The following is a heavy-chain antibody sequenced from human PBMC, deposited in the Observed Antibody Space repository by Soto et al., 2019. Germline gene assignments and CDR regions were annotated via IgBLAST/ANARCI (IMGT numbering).Heavy chain of an antibody. Sequence: QVQLVQSGTEVKKPGASVKVSCKASGYTFTSYGIHWVRQAPGQRLEWMGWINAANGDTKYSPKFQGRVTITRDTSASTDYMELSSLRSEETAVYYCVRRHVSATGIDWFDPWGQGTLVTVSS. CDR1: GYTFTSYG. CDR2: INAANGDT. J-gene: IGHJ5*02. D-gene: IGHD6-13*01. V-gene: IGHV1-3*01. CDR3: VRRHVSATGIDWFDP.